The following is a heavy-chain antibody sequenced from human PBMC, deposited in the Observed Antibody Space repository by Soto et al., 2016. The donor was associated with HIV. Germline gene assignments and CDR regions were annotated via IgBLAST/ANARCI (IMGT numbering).Heavy chain of an antibody. D-gene: IGHD1-26*01. CDR1: GFSVSTNY. CDR3: ARDGSPTEWELVGWFDP. Sequence: EVQLVESGGGLVQPGGSLRLSCAVSGFSVSTNYMSWVRQAPGKGLEWVSIIYSGGTTYYTNSVKGRFTISRDNSKNTLYLQMNSLRVEDTAVYYRARDGSPTEWELVGWFDPWGQGTLVTVSS. CDR2: IYSGGTT. V-gene: IGHV3-66*01. J-gene: IGHJ5*02.